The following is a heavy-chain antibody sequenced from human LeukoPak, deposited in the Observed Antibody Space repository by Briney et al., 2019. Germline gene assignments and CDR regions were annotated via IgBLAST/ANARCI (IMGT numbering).Heavy chain of an antibody. D-gene: IGHD3-22*01. CDR2: IYTSGST. V-gene: IGHV4-4*07. J-gene: IGHJ4*02. CDR3: ARGGPVFYYDSSGYPKLTFDY. CDR1: GGSISSYY. Sequence: SETLSLTCTVSGGSISSYYWSWIRQPAGKGLEWIGRIYTSGSTNYNPSLKSRVTMSVDTSKNQFSLKLSSVTAADTAVYYCARGGPVFYYDSSGYPKLTFDYWGQGTLVTVSS.